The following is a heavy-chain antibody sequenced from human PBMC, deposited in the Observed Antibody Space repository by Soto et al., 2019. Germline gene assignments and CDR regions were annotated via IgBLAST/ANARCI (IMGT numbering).Heavy chain of an antibody. CDR2: ISYDGSNK. CDR3: ARHKRDLRFLEWSYYFDY. CDR1: GFTFSSYA. J-gene: IGHJ4*02. D-gene: IGHD3-3*01. Sequence: QVQLVESGGGVVQPGRSLRLSCAASGFTFSSYAIHWVRQAPGKGLEWVALISYDGSNKYYAETVKGRFNISRDNSKNKLYLKMNSLRAEDTAVYYCARHKRDLRFLEWSYYFDYWGQGTLVTVSS. V-gene: IGHV3-30-3*01.